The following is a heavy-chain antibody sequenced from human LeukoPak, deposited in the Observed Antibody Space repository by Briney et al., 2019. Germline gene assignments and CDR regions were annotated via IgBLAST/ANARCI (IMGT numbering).Heavy chain of an antibody. CDR3: ARGPLPSYLLHYYDLGGFDP. CDR2: INHSGST. J-gene: IGHJ5*02. Sequence: SETLSLTCAVYGGSFSGYYWSWIRQPPGKGLEWIGEINHSGSTNYNPSLKSRVTISVDTSKNQFSLKLSSVTAADTAVYYCARGPLPSYLLHYYDLGGFDPWGQGTLVTVSS. CDR1: GGSFSGYY. D-gene: IGHD3-22*01. V-gene: IGHV4-34*01.